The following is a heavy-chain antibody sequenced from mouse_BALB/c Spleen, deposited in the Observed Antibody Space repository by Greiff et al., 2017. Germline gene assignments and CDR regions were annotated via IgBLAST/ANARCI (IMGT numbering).Heavy chain of an antibody. D-gene: IGHD2-2*01. V-gene: IGHV1-7*01. Sequence: VQLQQSGAELAKPGASVKMSCKASGYTFTSYWMHWVKQSPGQGLEWIGYINPSTGYTEYNQKFKDKATLTADKSSSTAYMQLSSLTFEDSAVYYCARWGGYDGFAYWGQGTLVTVSA. CDR1: GYTFTSYW. J-gene: IGHJ3*01. CDR2: INPSTGYT. CDR3: ARWGGYDGFAY.